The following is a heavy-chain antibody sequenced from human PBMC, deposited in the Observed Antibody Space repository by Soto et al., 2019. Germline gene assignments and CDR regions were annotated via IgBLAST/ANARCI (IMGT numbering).Heavy chain of an antibody. V-gene: IGHV3-30*18. CDR3: AKAAEWLLLNY. D-gene: IGHD3-22*01. CDR1: GFTFSSYG. CDR2: ISYDGSNK. J-gene: IGHJ4*02. Sequence: GGSLRLSCAASGFTFSSYGMHWVRQAPGKGLEWVAVISYDGSNKYYADSVKGRFTISRDNSKNTLYLQMNSLRAEDTAVYYCAKAAEWLLLNYWGQGTLVTV.